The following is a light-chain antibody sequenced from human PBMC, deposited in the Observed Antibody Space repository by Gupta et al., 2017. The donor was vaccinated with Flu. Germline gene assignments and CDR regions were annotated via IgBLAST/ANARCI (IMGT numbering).Light chain of an antibody. CDR2: ENR. Sequence: KVTISCSGSSSNIGNNHVSWYQQFPGTAPKLLIYENRVRPSGVPDRFSGSKSGTSATLDITGLQAGDEADYYCGAWDSSLNQGLFGGGTKMTV. CDR3: GAWDSSLNQGL. V-gene: IGLV1-51*02. J-gene: IGLJ3*02. CDR1: SSNIGNNH.